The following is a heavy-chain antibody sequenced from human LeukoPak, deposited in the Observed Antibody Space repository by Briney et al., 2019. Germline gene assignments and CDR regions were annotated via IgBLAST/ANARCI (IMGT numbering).Heavy chain of an antibody. D-gene: IGHD1-26*01. CDR2: MNPNSGNT. Sequence: ASVKVSCKASGYTFTSYDINWVRQATGQGLEWMGWMNPNSGNTGYAQKFQGRVTITRNTSISTAYMELSSLRSEDTAVYYCTRQRELLYYYYMDVWGKGTTVTVSS. CDR3: TRQRELLYYYYMDV. CDR1: GYTFTSYD. V-gene: IGHV1-8*03. J-gene: IGHJ6*03.